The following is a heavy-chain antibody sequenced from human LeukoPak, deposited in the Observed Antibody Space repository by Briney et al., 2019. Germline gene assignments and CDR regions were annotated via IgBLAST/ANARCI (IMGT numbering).Heavy chain of an antibody. CDR1: GFTFSNYG. Sequence: PGGSLRLSCAASGFTFSNYGIHWVRQAPGKGLEWVAFIRYDGSNKYYADSVKGRFTISRDNSKNTLYLQMNSLRAEDTAVYYCAKAPPGKFDPWGQGTLVTVSS. CDR2: IRYDGSNK. D-gene: IGHD3-10*01. J-gene: IGHJ5*02. CDR3: AKAPPGKFDP. V-gene: IGHV3-30*02.